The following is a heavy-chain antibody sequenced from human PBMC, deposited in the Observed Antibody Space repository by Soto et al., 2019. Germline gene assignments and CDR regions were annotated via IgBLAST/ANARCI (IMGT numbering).Heavy chain of an antibody. J-gene: IGHJ4*02. CDR3: ARDRIYRVDY. V-gene: IGHV4-59*01. CDR1: GGSISSYY. Sequence: SETLSLTCTVSGGSISSYYWSWIRQPPGKGLEWIGYIYYSGSTNYNLSLKSRVTISVDTSKNQFSLKLSSVTAADTAVYYCARDRIYRVDYWGQGTLVTVSS. D-gene: IGHD3-10*01. CDR2: IYYSGST.